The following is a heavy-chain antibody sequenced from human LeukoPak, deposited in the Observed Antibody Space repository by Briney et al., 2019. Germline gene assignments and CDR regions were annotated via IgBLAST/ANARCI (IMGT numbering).Heavy chain of an antibody. V-gene: IGHV5-51*01. CDR3: ARANGYYYDSSGYYCDY. CDR1: GYSFTSYW. Sequence: GESLKISCQGSGYSFTSYWIGWVRQMPGKGLEWMGIIYPGDSDTRYSPSFQGQVTISADKSISTAYLQWSSLKASDTAMYYCARANGYYYDSSGYYCDYWGQGTLVTVSS. J-gene: IGHJ4*02. CDR2: IYPGDSDT. D-gene: IGHD3-22*01.